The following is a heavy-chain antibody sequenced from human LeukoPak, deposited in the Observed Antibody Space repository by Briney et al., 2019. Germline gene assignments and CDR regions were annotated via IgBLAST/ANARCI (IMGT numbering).Heavy chain of an antibody. CDR2: IYYSGST. D-gene: IGHD6-13*01. CDR3: AQQLNLDQFDY. Sequence: SETLSLTCTVSGGSISSGSYYWGWIRQPPGKGLEWIGSIYYSGSTYYNPSLKSRVTISVDTSKNQFSLKLSSVTAADTAVYYCAQQLNLDQFDYWGQGTLVTVSS. V-gene: IGHV4-39*07. J-gene: IGHJ4*02. CDR1: GGSISSGSYY.